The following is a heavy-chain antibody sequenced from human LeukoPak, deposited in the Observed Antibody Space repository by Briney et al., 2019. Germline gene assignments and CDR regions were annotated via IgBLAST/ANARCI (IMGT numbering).Heavy chain of an antibody. CDR1: GGXIXXYY. D-gene: IGHD3-22*01. J-gene: IGHJ4*02. CDR3: ARATPWLLPGY. V-gene: IGHV4-59*01. CDR2: IYDTANT. Sequence: SETLSLTCTVSGGXIXXYYXXWXXXPPGXGLXXXGHIYDTANTXYNPSLESRVTISVDTSKNQFSLRLTSVTAADTAVYFCARATPWLLPGYWGQGTLVTVSS.